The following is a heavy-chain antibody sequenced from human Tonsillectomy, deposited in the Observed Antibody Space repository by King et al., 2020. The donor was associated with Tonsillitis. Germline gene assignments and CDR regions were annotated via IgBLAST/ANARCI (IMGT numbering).Heavy chain of an antibody. CDR1: GFTFSNYD. CDR3: ARGVVPSANNNYYFYMDV. J-gene: IGHJ6*03. V-gene: IGHV3-13*01. D-gene: IGHD2-2*01. CDR2: IRTAGDT. Sequence: VQLVESGGGLVQPGGSLRLSCAASGFTFSNYDMHWVRQATGKGLDGVSVIRTAGDTYYPDSVKGRFTISRENAKNSFYLQMSSLRAGDTAVYYCARGVVPSANNNYYFYMDVWGKGTTVTVSS.